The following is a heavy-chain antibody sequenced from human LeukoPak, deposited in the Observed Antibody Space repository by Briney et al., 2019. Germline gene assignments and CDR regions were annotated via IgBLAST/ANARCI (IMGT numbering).Heavy chain of an antibody. CDR2: INAGNGNT. D-gene: IGHD5-18*01. J-gene: IGHJ4*02. CDR1: GYTFTSYA. V-gene: IGHV1-3*01. CDR3: AFSSYGLGLFDY. Sequence: GASVKVSCKASGYTFTSYAMHWVRQAPGQWLEWMGWINAGNGNTKYSQKFQGRVTITRDTSASTAYMELRSLRSDDTAVYYCAFSSYGLGLFDYWGQGTLVTVSS.